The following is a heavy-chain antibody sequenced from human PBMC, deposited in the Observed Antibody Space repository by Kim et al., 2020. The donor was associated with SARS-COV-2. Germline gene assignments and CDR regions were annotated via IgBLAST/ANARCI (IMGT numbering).Heavy chain of an antibody. Sequence: GGSLRLSCAASGFTFSSYAMSWVRQAPGKGLEWVSAISGSGGSTYYADSVKGRFTISRDNSKNTLYLQMNSLRAEDTAVYYCAKDRIPYGSGSLVAFDYWGQGTLVTVSS. D-gene: IGHD3-10*01. CDR3: AKDRIPYGSGSLVAFDY. CDR1: GFTFSSYA. J-gene: IGHJ4*02. CDR2: ISGSGGST. V-gene: IGHV3-23*01.